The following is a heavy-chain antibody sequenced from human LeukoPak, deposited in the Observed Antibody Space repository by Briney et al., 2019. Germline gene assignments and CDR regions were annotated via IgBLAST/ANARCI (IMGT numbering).Heavy chain of an antibody. CDR1: GGSISSYY. D-gene: IGHD3-22*01. CDR2: IYYSGGT. J-gene: IGHJ3*02. Sequence: SETLSLTCTVSGGSISSYYWGWIRQPPGKGLEWIGSIYYSGGTYYNPSLKSRVTISVDTSKNQFSLKLSSVTAADTAVYYCARHNLGYYYDSSGYPPRDAFDIWGQGTMVTVSS. V-gene: IGHV4-39*01. CDR3: ARHNLGYYYDSSGYPPRDAFDI.